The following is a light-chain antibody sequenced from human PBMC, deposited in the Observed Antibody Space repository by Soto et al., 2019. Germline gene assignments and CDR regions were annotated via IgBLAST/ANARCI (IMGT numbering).Light chain of an antibody. CDR1: QSISSW. J-gene: IGKJ5*01. CDR2: KAS. V-gene: IGKV1-5*03. Sequence: DIQMTQSPSTLSASVGDRVTITCRASQSISSWLAWYQQKPGRAPKLLIYKASSLESGVPSRFSGSGSGTEFTLTISGLQPDDFATYYCQQYSVYSYTFGQGTRLEIK. CDR3: QQYSVYSYT.